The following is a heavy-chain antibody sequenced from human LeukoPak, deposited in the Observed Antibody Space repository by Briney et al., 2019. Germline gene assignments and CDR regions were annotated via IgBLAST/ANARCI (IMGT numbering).Heavy chain of an antibody. CDR1: GYTFTNYG. J-gene: IGHJ4*02. V-gene: IGHV1-18*01. Sequence: ASVKVSCKASGYTFTNYGISWVRQAPGQGLEWMGWISPYNGDSNYAQNLQGRLTMTTDTSTTTAYMEARSLRSDDTAMYYCGRGGAQYSPGFDYWGQGTLVTVSS. CDR3: GRGGAQYSPGFDY. D-gene: IGHD4-11*01. CDR2: ISPYNGDS.